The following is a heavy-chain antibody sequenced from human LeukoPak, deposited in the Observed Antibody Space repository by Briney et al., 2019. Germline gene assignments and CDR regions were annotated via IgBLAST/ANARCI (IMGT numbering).Heavy chain of an antibody. CDR1: GGSFSGYY. Sequence: SETLSLTCAVYGGSFSGYYWSWICQPPGKGLEWIGEINHSGSTNYNPSLKSRVTISVDTSKNQFSLKLSSVTAADTAVYYCARGDVRKYYYDSSGYYKFDYWGQGTLVTVSS. V-gene: IGHV4-34*01. D-gene: IGHD3-22*01. J-gene: IGHJ4*02. CDR3: ARGDVRKYYYDSSGYYKFDY. CDR2: INHSGST.